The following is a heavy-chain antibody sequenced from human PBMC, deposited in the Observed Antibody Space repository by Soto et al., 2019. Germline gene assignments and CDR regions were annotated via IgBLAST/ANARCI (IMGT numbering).Heavy chain of an antibody. Sequence: QVQVVESGGGVVQPGRSLRLYCAASGFTFSSFGMHWVRQAPGKGLEWVSLLWYDGRKKSYGDSVKGRFTISRDNSRNTVYFQMHSQRPDDTAVYYYARDASYYSLWSGYYPSRNGMDVWGQGTTVTVTS. J-gene: IGHJ6*02. CDR1: GFTFSSFG. D-gene: IGHD3-3*01. V-gene: IGHV3-33*01. CDR2: LWYDGRKK. CDR3: ARDASYYSLWSGYYPSRNGMDV.